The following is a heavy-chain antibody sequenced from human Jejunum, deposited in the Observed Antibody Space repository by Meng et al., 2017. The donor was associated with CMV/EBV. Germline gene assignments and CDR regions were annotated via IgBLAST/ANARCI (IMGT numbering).Heavy chain of an antibody. Sequence: SGVTVNSNFTTWVRQAPGKGLEWVAVSYSAGMTYYADSVKGRFTISRDNSKNTMYLQMNGLRLEDTAVYYCAISTVTDGGWGGLDVWGQGTTVTVSS. D-gene: IGHD4-11*01. CDR2: SYSAGMT. CDR1: GVTVNSNF. J-gene: IGHJ6*02. CDR3: AISTVTDGGWGGLDV. V-gene: IGHV3-66*02.